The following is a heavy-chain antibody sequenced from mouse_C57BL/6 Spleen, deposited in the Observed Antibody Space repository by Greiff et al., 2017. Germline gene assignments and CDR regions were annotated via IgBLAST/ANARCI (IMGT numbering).Heavy chain of an antibody. CDR2: FYPGSGSI. CDR3: ARHLYGNGAMDY. Sequence: VKLMESGAELVKPGASVKLSCKASGYTFTEYTIHWVKQRSGQGLEWIGWFYPGSGSIKYNEKFKDKATLTADKSSSTVYMELSRLTSEDSAVYFCARHLYGNGAMDYWGQGTSVTVSS. CDR1: GYTFTEYT. V-gene: IGHV1-62-2*01. J-gene: IGHJ4*01. D-gene: IGHD1-1*01.